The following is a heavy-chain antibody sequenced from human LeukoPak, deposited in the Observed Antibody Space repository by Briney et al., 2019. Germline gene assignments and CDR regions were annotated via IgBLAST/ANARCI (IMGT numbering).Heavy chain of an antibody. J-gene: IGHJ6*02. CDR1: GYTLTELS. CDR3: ATVGGYSYGYYWAVYYYGMDV. D-gene: IGHD5-18*01. CDR2: FDPEGGET. Sequence: ASVKVSCKVSGYTLTELSMHWVRQAPGKGLEWMGGFDPEGGETIYAQKFQGRVTMTEDTSTDTAYMELSSLRSEDTAVYYCATVGGYSYGYYWAVYYYGMDVWGQGTTVTVSS. V-gene: IGHV1-24*01.